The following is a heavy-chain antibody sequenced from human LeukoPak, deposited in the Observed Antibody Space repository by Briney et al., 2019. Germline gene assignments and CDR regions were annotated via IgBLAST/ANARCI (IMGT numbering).Heavy chain of an antibody. V-gene: IGHV4-39*07. D-gene: IGHD3-10*01. CDR3: ARRAGRDYYGSGSYRYYYYYMDV. J-gene: IGHJ6*03. Sequence: SETLSLTCSVSGGSISYYWVWIRQPPGKGLEWIGSIYYTGSTYYNPSLKSRVTISVDTSKNQFSLKLSSVTAADTAVYYCARRAGRDYYGSGSYRYYYYYMDVWGKGTTVTISS. CDR1: GGSISYY. CDR2: IYYTGST.